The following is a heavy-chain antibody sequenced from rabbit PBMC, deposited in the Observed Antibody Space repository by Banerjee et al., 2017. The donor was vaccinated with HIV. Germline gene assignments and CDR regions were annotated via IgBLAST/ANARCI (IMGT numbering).Heavy chain of an antibody. D-gene: IGHD7-1*01. CDR1: GFTLSSYW. CDR2: INTGSGSA. CDR3: ARGYPTLTRLEL. V-gene: IGHV1S47*01. J-gene: IGHJ6*01. Sequence: QEQLEESGGDLVQPGGSLALTCKASGFTLSSYWMCWVRQAPGKGLEWIGCINTGSGSAYYASWVISRFTITSNTNQNTVTLQMISLTAADTATYFCARGYPTLTRLELWGPGTLVTVS.